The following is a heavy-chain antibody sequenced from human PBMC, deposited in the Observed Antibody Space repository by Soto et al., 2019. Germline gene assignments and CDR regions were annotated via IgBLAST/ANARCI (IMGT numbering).Heavy chain of an antibody. CDR2: VSGSGGST. CDR1: GFTFSSYA. V-gene: IGHV3-23*01. Sequence: GGSLRLSCAASGFTFSSYAMSWVRQAPGKGLEWVSTVSGSGGSTYYADSVKGRFSISRDNSKNTLYLQMNSLRAEDTALYYCAKSNVKVGATSAAFDIWGQGTMVTVSS. J-gene: IGHJ3*02. D-gene: IGHD1-26*01. CDR3: AKSNVKVGATSAAFDI.